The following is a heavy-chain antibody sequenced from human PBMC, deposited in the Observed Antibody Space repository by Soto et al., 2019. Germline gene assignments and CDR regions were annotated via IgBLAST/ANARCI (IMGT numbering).Heavy chain of an antibody. V-gene: IGHV2-5*02. J-gene: IGHJ6*02. CDR1: GFSLSTSGVG. CDR2: IYWDHDK. D-gene: IGHD5-12*01. Sequence: QITLKESGPTLVKPTQTLTLTCTFSGFSLSTSGVGVGWIRQPPGKALEWLALIYWDHDKRYSPSLKSRLTITKDPSKNQVVLTMTNMDPVDTATYYCAHSRRLSGYEYYYYYYAMDVWGQGTTVTVSS. CDR3: AHSRRLSGYEYYYYYYAMDV.